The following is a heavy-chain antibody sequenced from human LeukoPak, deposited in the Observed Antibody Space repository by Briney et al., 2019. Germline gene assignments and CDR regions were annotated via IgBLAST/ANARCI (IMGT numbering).Heavy chain of an antibody. D-gene: IGHD6-13*01. CDR3: AKDSSLYGTSWWGNYFDY. V-gene: IGHV3-30*02. Sequence: HPGGSLRLSCAASGFTFSIYGMHWLRQAPGKGLEWVTFIRYDGSNKYYTDSVKGRFTIPRDIYYKTLYLQMNSLRAEDTAVYYCAKDSSLYGTSWWGNYFDYWGQGTLVTVSS. CDR2: IRYDGSNK. J-gene: IGHJ4*02. CDR1: GFTFSIYG.